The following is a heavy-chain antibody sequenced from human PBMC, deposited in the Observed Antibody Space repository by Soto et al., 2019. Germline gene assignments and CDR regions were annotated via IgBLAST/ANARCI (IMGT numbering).Heavy chain of an antibody. CDR2: IIPIFGTA. CDR1: GGTFSSYA. CDR3: ARTDCSSTSCPQLNWFDP. J-gene: IGHJ5*02. V-gene: IGHV1-69*13. Sequence: ASVKVSCKASGGTFSSYAISWVRQAPGQGLEWMGGIIPIFGTANYAQKFQGRVTITADESTSTAYMELSSLRSEDTAVYYCARTDCSSTSCPQLNWFDPWGQGTLVTVSS. D-gene: IGHD2-2*01.